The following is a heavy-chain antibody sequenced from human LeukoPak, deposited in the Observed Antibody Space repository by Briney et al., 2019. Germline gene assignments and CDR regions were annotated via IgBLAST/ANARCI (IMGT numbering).Heavy chain of an antibody. CDR3: SRDWKTNSFDY. CDR2: IYYDGSNI. V-gene: IGHV3-33*01. D-gene: IGHD1-1*01. J-gene: IGHJ4*02. Sequence: GGSLRLSCAASGFSFSSSGMHWVRQAPDKGLEWVAFIYYDGSNIYYADYVKGRFTISRDISKNTLYLQMDSLRAEDTAIYYCSRDWKTNSFDYWGQGTLVTVSS. CDR1: GFSFSSSG.